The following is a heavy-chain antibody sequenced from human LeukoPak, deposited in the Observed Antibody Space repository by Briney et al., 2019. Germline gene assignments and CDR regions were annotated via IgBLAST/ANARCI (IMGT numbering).Heavy chain of an antibody. CDR1: GFTFDDYA. CDR3: ARRAGAYSHPYGY. J-gene: IGHJ4*02. CDR2: ISWNSDRI. D-gene: IGHD4/OR15-4a*01. Sequence: GGSLRLSCVASGFTFDDYAMHWVRQAPGKGLEWVSGISWNSDRIVYADSVKGRFTISRDNSKNTLYLQMNSLRAEDTAVYYCARRAGAYSHPYGYWGQGTLVTVSS. V-gene: IGHV3-9*01.